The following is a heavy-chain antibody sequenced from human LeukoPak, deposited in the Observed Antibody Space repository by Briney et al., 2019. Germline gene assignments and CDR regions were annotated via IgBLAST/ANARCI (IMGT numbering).Heavy chain of an antibody. CDR1: GGSFSDYY. CDR2: ITHDGST. J-gene: IGHJ4*02. D-gene: IGHD3-22*01. CDR3: ARDRPVPKAPVTMRAELDY. V-gene: IGHV4-34*01. Sequence: SETLSLTCAVYGGSFSDYYWSWIRQPPGKGLEWIGEITHDGSTNYNPSLKGRVTISLDTSKNRFSLKLSSVTAADTAVYYCARDRPVPKAPVTMRAELDYWGQGTLVTVSS.